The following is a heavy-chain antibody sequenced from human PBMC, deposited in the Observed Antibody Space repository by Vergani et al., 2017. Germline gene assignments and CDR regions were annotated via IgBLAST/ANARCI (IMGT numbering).Heavy chain of an antibody. D-gene: IGHD6-6*01. J-gene: IGHJ4*02. CDR1: LYPFTSYR. Sequence: QVQLVQSGAEVKKPAASLPVSCTPSLYPFTSYRIRWVRQAPGQGLEWLGCVSAYNGNTNYAQKLQGRVTMTTDTSTSTAYMELRSLRSVDTAVYYCARDFEYSSSGFDYWGQGTLVTVSS. CDR2: VSAYNGNT. V-gene: IGHV1-18*01. CDR3: ARDFEYSSSGFDY.